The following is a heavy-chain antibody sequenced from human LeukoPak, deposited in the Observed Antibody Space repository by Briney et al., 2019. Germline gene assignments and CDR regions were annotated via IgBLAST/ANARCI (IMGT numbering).Heavy chain of an antibody. V-gene: IGHV4-59*01. D-gene: IGHD4-23*01. CDR1: GGSISSYY. CDR2: VYYRGTT. CDR3: ARDLEHGGNSIWYFDL. J-gene: IGHJ2*01. Sequence: PSETLSLTCTISGGSISSYYWSWIRQPPGKGLEWIGYVYYRGTTNYNPSLKSRVTISVDTSKNQFSLNLNSETAADTAVYYCARDLEHGGNSIWYFDLWGRGTLVTVSS.